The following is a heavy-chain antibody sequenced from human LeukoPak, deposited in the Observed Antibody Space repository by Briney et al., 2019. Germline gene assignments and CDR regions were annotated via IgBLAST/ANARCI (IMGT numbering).Heavy chain of an antibody. J-gene: IGHJ4*02. CDR1: GFTFSSYA. CDR2: ISGSGGST. D-gene: IGHD1-26*01. CDR3: AKSQDGGRLFHFDY. V-gene: IGHV3-23*01. Sequence: GGSLRLSCAASGFTFSSYAMSWVRQAPGKGLEWVSVISGSGGSTCSADSVKVRFTISRDNSKNTLYLQMNSLRAEDTAVYFCAKSQDGGRLFHFDYWGQGTLVTVSS.